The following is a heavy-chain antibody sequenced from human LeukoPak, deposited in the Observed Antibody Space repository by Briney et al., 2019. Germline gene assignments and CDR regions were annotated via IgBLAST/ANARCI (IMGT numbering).Heavy chain of an antibody. CDR1: GFTFSSYS. CDR2: ISSSSSYI. Sequence: GGSLRLSCAASGFTFSSYSMNWVRQAPGKGLEWVSSISSSSSYIYYADSVKGRFTISRDNAKNSLYLQMNSLRAEDTAVYYCARDGLMSDYYYYYMDVWGKGTTVTVSS. CDR3: ARDGLMSDYYYYYMDV. J-gene: IGHJ6*03. D-gene: IGHD2-8*01. V-gene: IGHV3-21*01.